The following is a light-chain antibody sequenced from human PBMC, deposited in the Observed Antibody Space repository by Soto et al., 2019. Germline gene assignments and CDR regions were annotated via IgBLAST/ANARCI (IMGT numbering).Light chain of an antibody. V-gene: IGLV1-47*01. J-gene: IGLJ2*01. CDR2: RND. Sequence: QPVLTQPPSVSGTPGQRVTISCSGSTSNIANNFVYWYQHLPRAAPKLLIYRNDQRPSGVPDRYSASRSGTAASLAISGLRAEDEGDYFCAAWDDSLNVPVFGGGTKVTVL. CDR3: AAWDDSLNVPV. CDR1: TSNIANNF.